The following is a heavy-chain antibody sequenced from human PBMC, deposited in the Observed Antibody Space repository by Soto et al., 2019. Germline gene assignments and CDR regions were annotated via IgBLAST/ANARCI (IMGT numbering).Heavy chain of an antibody. CDR3: TRYCSSTSCSQISYYYYGMDV. D-gene: IGHD2-2*01. V-gene: IGHV3-49*03. J-gene: IGHJ6*02. CDR1: GFTFGDYA. Sequence: GGSLRLSCTASGFTFGDYAMSWFRQAPGKGLEWVGFIRSKAYGGTTEYAASVKGRFTISRDDSKSIAYLQMNSLKTEDTAVYYCTRYCSSTSCSQISYYYYGMDVWGQGTTVTVSS. CDR2: IRSKAYGGTT.